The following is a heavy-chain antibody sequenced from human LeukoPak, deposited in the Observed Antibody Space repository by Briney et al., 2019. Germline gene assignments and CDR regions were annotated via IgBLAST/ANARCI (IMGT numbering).Heavy chain of an antibody. CDR3: AKGAYDYIEIAYFDY. D-gene: IGHD5-12*01. V-gene: IGHV3-23*01. CDR2: IIGSSGST. CDR1: GFSFDNFG. Sequence: GGSLRLSCAASGFSFDNFGMNWVRQAPGKGLEWVSLIIGSSGSTFYADSVKGRFTISRDKSKNKLYLQMNSLRAEDTAVYYCAKGAYDYIEIAYFDYWGQGSLVTVSS. J-gene: IGHJ4*02.